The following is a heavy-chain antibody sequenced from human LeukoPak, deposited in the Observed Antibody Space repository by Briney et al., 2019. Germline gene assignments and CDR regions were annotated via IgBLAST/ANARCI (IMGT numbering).Heavy chain of an antibody. V-gene: IGHV3-21*01. CDR3: ANEMIAFRGITGYFDY. D-gene: IGHD3-16*01. CDR2: ISFTSSFE. CDR1: RFTFSDYS. Sequence: GGSLRLSCAAPRFTFSDYSMTWVRQAPGDGLEWVTAISFTSSFENYADSVKGRVAISRDNAKNSLYLQMNSLRAEDTAVYYCANEMIAFRGITGYFDYWGQGTLVTVSS. J-gene: IGHJ4*02.